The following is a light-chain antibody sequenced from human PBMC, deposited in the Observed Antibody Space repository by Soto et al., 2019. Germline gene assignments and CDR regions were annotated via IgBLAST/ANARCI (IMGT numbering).Light chain of an antibody. J-gene: IGKJ1*01. V-gene: IGKV1-5*03. CDR2: KAS. Sequence: DIQMTQSPSTLSGSVGDRVTITCRASQTISSWLAWYQQKPGKAPKLLIYKASTLKSGVPSRFSGSGSGTDFTLTISSLQPEDSATYYCLQDFSYPRTFGQGTKV. CDR1: QTISSW. CDR3: LQDFSYPRT.